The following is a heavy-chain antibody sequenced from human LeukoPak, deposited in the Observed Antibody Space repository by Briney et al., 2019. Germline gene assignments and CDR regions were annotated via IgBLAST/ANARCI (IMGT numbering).Heavy chain of an antibody. D-gene: IGHD3-16*01. CDR3: AKIQDNYGYGNYFDY. V-gene: IGHV3-20*04. Sequence: GGSLRLSCAASGFTFDDYGMSWVRHVPGKGLEWVSGINWNDGNTGYADSVKGRFTISRGNSKNTLYLQLNSLRAEDTAVYYCAKIQDNYGYGNYFDYWGQGTLVTVSS. CDR2: INWNDGNT. CDR1: GFTFDDYG. J-gene: IGHJ4*02.